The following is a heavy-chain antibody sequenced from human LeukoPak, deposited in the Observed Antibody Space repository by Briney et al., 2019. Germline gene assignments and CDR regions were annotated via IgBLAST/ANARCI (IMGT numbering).Heavy chain of an antibody. CDR3: ARGTITTVTDS. J-gene: IGHJ4*02. Sequence: PSETLSLTCAVSGGSISSSNWWTWVRQPPGKGLEWVGEIYLRGNTNYNPSLESRVTISVDESKTQLSLRLESVTAADTAVYYCARGTITTVTDSWGPGTLVTVSS. CDR1: GGSISSSNW. D-gene: IGHD4-17*01. V-gene: IGHV4-4*02. CDR2: IYLRGNT.